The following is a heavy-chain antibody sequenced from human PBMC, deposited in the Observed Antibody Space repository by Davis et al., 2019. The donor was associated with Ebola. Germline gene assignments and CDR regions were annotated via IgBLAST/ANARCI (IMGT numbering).Heavy chain of an antibody. CDR1: GFTFSSYA. CDR3: ARGLLWFGELLWYFDL. D-gene: IGHD3-10*01. V-gene: IGHV3-30*04. J-gene: IGHJ2*01. Sequence: PGGSLRLSCAASGFTFSSYAMHWVRQAPGKGLEWVAVISYDGSNKYYADSVKGRFTISRDNAKNSLYLQMNSLRDEDTAVYYCARGLLWFGELLWYFDLWGRGTLVTVSS. CDR2: ISYDGSNK.